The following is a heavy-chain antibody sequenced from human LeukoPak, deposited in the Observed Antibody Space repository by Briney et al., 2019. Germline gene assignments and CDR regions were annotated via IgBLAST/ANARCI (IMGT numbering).Heavy chain of an antibody. V-gene: IGHV4-34*01. Sequence: SETLSLTCAVYGGSFSGYYWSWIRQPPGKGLEWIGEINHSGSTSYNPSLKSRVTISVDTSKNQFSLKLSSVTAADTAVYYCARGVRAGAIVGATNFDYWGQGTLVTVSS. CDR3: ARGVRAGAIVGATNFDY. D-gene: IGHD1-26*01. J-gene: IGHJ4*02. CDR1: GGSFSGYY. CDR2: INHSGST.